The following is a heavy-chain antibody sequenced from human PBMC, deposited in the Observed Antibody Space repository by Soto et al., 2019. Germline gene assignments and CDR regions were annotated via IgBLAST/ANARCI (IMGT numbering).Heavy chain of an antibody. Sequence: GGSLRLSCAASGFNFKNNAMNWVRQAPGKGLEWLSSIISGCSTTYYADSVRGRFTISRDNSKNTLYLQMNSLRAEDTALYYCAKARYGDGRRFDFWGQGTLVTVSS. CDR3: AKARYGDGRRFDF. J-gene: IGHJ4*02. CDR2: IISGCSTT. CDR1: GFNFKNNA. D-gene: IGHD4-17*01. V-gene: IGHV3-23*01.